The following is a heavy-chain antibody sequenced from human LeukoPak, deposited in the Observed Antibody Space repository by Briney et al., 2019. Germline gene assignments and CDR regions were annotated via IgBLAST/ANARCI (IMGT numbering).Heavy chain of an antibody. CDR1: GFTFSSYW. J-gene: IGHJ4*02. D-gene: IGHD3-10*01. Sequence: GGSLRLSCAASGFTFSSYWMSWVRQAPGKGLEWVANIKQDESEKYYVDSVKGRFTISSDNAKNTLYLQMNSLRAEDTAVYYCAKDAPGGFGELLPPDYWGQGTLVTVSS. V-gene: IGHV3-7*03. CDR3: AKDAPGGFGELLPPDY. CDR2: IKQDESEK.